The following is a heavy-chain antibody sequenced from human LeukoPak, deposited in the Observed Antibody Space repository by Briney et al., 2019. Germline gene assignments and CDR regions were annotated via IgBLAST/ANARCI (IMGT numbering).Heavy chain of an antibody. V-gene: IGHV3-23*01. CDR3: AKGRNLRDAFDI. CDR1: GFTFSSYW. CDR2: ISGSGGST. D-gene: IGHD1-14*01. J-gene: IGHJ3*02. Sequence: PGGSLRLSCAASGFTFSSYWMHWVRQAPGKGLEWVSAISGSGGSTYYADSVKGRFTISRDNSKNTLYLQMNSLRAEDTAVYYCAKGRNLRDAFDIWGQGTMVTVSS.